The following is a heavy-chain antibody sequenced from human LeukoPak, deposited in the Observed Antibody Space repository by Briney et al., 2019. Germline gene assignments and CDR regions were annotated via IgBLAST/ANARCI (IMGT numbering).Heavy chain of an antibody. CDR1: GYTFTSYY. CDR3: ARDNMVRFDP. V-gene: IGHV1-46*01. J-gene: IGHJ5*02. D-gene: IGHD3-10*01. CDR2: INPSGGST. Sequence: ASVKVSCKASGYTFTSYYMHWVRQAPGQGLEWMGIINPSGGSTNYAQKLQGRVTMTTDTSTSTAYMELRSLRSDDTAVYYCARDNMVRFDPWGQGTLVTVSS.